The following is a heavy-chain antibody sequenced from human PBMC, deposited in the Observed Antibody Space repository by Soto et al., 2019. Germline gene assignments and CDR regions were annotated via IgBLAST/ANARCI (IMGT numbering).Heavy chain of an antibody. CDR1: GYTFTSYY. Sequence: AAVKVSCKASGYTFTSYYMHWVRQAPGQGLEWMGIINPSGGSTSYAQKFQGRVTMTRDTSTSTVYMELSSLRSEDTAVYYCATLYCDSRSSSYAMDVRGQATPVTV. D-gene: IGHD2-21*01. CDR2: INPSGGST. J-gene: IGHJ6*02. CDR3: ATLYCDSRSSSYAMDV. V-gene: IGHV1-46*01.